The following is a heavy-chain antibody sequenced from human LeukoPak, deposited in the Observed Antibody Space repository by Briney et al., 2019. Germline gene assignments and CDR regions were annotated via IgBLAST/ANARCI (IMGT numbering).Heavy chain of an antibody. CDR1: GGSISSSSYY. D-gene: IGHD3/OR15-3a*01. Sequence: SETLSLTCTVSGGSISSSSYYWGWIRQPPGKGLEWIGSIYYSGSTYYNPSLKSRVTISVDTSKNQFSLKLSSVTAADTAVYYCARGLDRGNYYYMDVWGKGTTVIVSS. V-gene: IGHV4-39*07. J-gene: IGHJ6*03. CDR2: IYYSGST. CDR3: ARGLDRGNYYYMDV.